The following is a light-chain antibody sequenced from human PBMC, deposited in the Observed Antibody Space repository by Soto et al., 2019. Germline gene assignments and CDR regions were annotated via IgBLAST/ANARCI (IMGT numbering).Light chain of an antibody. CDR3: QQYNSYWGT. Sequence: DIQMIEYTSTLSAAVGDRVTITCRASQSISNWLAWHQQKQGKAPKLLIYDASSIESGVPSRFSGSGSGTEFTLTISSLQPDDFATYYCQQYNSYWGTFGQGTKVDIK. CDR2: DAS. CDR1: QSISNW. V-gene: IGKV1-5*01. J-gene: IGKJ1*01.